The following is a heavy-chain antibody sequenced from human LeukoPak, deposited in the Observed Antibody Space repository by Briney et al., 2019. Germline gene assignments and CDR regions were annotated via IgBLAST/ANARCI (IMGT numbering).Heavy chain of an antibody. CDR1: GGSFSGYY. Sequence: SETLSLTCAVYGGSFSGYYWSWIRQPPGKGLEWIGEINHSGSTNYNPSLKSRVTISVDTSKNQFSLQLNSVTPEDTAVYYCARELRTLGRRAQWLVEGDAFDIWGQGTMVTVSS. CDR2: INHSGST. CDR3: ARELRTLGRRAQWLVEGDAFDI. J-gene: IGHJ3*02. V-gene: IGHV4-34*01. D-gene: IGHD6-19*01.